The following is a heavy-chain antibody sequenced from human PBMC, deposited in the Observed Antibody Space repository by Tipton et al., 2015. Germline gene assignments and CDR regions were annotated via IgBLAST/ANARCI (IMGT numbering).Heavy chain of an antibody. CDR3: ACQDYDSLTRDYQTVDY. D-gene: IGHD3-9*01. CDR2: IRNSRYT. V-gene: IGHV4-59*08. J-gene: IGHJ4*02. CDR1: GGSMSGYY. Sequence: TLSLTCTVSGGSMSGYYWNWIRQSPGKGLEWIGYIRNSRYTFYNPSLESRVTMSRDTSKNQFSLKLTSVTAADTAVYYCACQDYDSLTRDYQTVDYWGQGTLVTVSS.